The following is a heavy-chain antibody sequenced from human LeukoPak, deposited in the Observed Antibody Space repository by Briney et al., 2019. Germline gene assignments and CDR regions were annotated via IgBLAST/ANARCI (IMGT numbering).Heavy chain of an antibody. V-gene: IGHV3-21*01. CDR1: GFTFSSCS. CDR2: ISSSSSYI. Sequence: GGSLRLSCAASGFTFSSCSMNWVRQAPGKGLEWVSSISSSSSYIYYADSVKGRFTISRDNAKNSLYLQMNSLRAEDTAVYYCARVFGYDWPYYYGMDVWGQGTTVTVSS. D-gene: IGHD5-12*01. CDR3: ARVFGYDWPYYYGMDV. J-gene: IGHJ6*02.